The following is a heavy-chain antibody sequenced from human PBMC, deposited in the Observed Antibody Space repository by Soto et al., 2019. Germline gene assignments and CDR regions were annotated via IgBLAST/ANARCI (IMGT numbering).Heavy chain of an antibody. D-gene: IGHD3-22*01. CDR1: GGSVSSGSYY. CDR2: NT. V-gene: IGHV4-61*01. J-gene: IGHJ4*02. CDR3: ARATSPYYYDSSGFHFDY. Sequence: SETLSLTCTVSGGSVSSGSYYWSWIRQSPGKGLEWIGYNTNYNPSLKSRVTTSVDTSKNQFSLKLRSVTAADTAIYYCARATSPYYYDSSGFHFDYWGRGTLVTVS.